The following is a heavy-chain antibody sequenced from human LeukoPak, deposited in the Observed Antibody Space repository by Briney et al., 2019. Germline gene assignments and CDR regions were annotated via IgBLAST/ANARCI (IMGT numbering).Heavy chain of an antibody. CDR3: ARLRDGYYYYYGMDV. D-gene: IGHD5-24*01. V-gene: IGHV4-59*01. J-gene: IGHJ6*02. CDR1: GVPISTYQ. CDR2: IYNSGNT. Sequence: SETLSLTCSVTGVPISTYQWTWIRQSPGKGLEWIGYIYNSGNTNYRPSLKSRVTISLDTSRNQFSLKLSPVTAADTAVYYCARLRDGYYYYYGMDVWGQGTTVSVSS.